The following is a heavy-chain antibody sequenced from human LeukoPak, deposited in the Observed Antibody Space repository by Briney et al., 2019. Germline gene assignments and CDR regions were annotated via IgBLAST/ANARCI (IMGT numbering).Heavy chain of an antibody. CDR1: GFTVSSNY. J-gene: IGHJ4*02. CDR2: IYSGGRT. D-gene: IGHD6-13*01. Sequence: PGGSLRLSCAASGFTVSSNYMSWVRQAPGKGLEWVSVIYSGGRTYYADSVKGRFTISRDNSKNTLYLQMNSLRAEDTAVYYCARDSPSGGSSWYFDYWGQGTLVTVSS. V-gene: IGHV3-66*01. CDR3: ARDSPSGGSSWYFDY.